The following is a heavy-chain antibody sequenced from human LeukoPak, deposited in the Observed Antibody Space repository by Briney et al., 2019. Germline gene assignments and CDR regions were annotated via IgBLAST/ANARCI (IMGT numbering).Heavy chain of an antibody. V-gene: IGHV3-30-3*01. Sequence: GGSLRLSCAASGFTFSSYAMHWVRQAPGKGLEWVAVISYDGSNKYYADSVKGRFTISRDNSKNTLYLQMNSLRAEDTAVYYCARDRPYYDFWSGHDYWGQGTLVTVSS. J-gene: IGHJ4*02. CDR1: GFTFSSYA. D-gene: IGHD3-3*01. CDR3: ARDRPYYDFWSGHDY. CDR2: ISYDGSNK.